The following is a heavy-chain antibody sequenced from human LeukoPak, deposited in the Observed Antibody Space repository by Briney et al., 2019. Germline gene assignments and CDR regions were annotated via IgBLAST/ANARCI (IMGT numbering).Heavy chain of an antibody. CDR2: ITSSSAYI. CDR3: ASGGYTYDKYGIDY. J-gene: IGHJ4*02. Sequence: GGSLRLSCAASGFIFSTYTMNWVRQAPGKGLEWVSSITSSSAYIYYADSVKGRFTISRDNSKNTLYLQTNSLRAEDTAMYYCASGGYTYDKYGIDYWGRGTLVTVSS. CDR1: GFIFSTYT. V-gene: IGHV3-21*01. D-gene: IGHD5-18*01.